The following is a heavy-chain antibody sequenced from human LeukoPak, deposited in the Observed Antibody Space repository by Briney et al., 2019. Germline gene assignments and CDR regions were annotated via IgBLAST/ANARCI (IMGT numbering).Heavy chain of an antibody. V-gene: IGHV3-21*01. CDR1: GFTFSSYA. J-gene: IGHJ4*02. CDR3: ARVGVDTAMVGPALIDY. CDR2: ISSSSYI. Sequence: GRSLRLSCAASGFTFSSYAMHWVRQAPGKGLEWVSSISSSSYIYYADSVKGRFTISRDNAKNSLYLQMNSLRAEDTAVYYCARVGVDTAMVGPALIDYWGQGTLVTVSS. D-gene: IGHD5-18*01.